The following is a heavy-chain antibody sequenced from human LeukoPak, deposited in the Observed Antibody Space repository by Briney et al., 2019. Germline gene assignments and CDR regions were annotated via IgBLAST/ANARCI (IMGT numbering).Heavy chain of an antibody. CDR1: GGTCSSYA. D-gene: IGHD5-18*01. V-gene: IGHV1-69*05. J-gene: IGHJ4*02. CDR3: AKGGYSSAYGDS. CDR2: LIPIFETA. Sequence: SVKVSCKASGGTCSSYALSWVRQAPGQGLEWMGGLIPIFETANYAQKFQGRVTITTDESTSTAYMELSGLRSKDTAVYYCAKGGYSSAYGDSWGQGTLVTVSS.